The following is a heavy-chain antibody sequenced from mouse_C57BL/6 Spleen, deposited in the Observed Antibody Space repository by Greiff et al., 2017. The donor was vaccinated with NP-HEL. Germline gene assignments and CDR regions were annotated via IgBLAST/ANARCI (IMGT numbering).Heavy chain of an antibody. V-gene: IGHV2-2*01. CDR3: ARIPYYGYDVGAMDY. CDR2: IWSGGST. CDR1: GFSLTSYG. Sequence: VKLMESGPGLVQPSQSLSITCTVSGFSLTSYGVHWVRQSPGKGLEWLGVIWSGGSTDYNAAFISRLSISKDNSKSQVFFKMNSLQADDTAIYYCARIPYYGYDVGAMDYWGQGTSVTVSS. J-gene: IGHJ4*01. D-gene: IGHD2-2*01.